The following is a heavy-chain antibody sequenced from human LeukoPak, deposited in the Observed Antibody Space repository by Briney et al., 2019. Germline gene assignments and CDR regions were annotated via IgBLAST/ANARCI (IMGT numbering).Heavy chain of an antibody. CDR2: ISYDGSNK. V-gene: IGHV3-30-3*01. J-gene: IGHJ4*02. Sequence: GRSLRLSCAAFGFTFSSYPMHWVRQAPGKGLEWVTVISYDGSNKYYADSVKGRFTISRDNSKNTLYLQMNSLRAEDTAVYYCVREPADVRRGTLTFDYWGQGTLVTVSS. CDR3: VREPADVRRGTLTFDY. CDR1: GFTFSSYP. D-gene: IGHD3-10*01.